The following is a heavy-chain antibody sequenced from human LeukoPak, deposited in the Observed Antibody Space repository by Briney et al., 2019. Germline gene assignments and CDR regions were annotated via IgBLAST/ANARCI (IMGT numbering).Heavy chain of an antibody. CDR1: GGTFSSYA. CDR2: INPNSGGT. CDR3: ARLAGYDSSGNFDY. J-gene: IGHJ4*02. D-gene: IGHD3-22*01. V-gene: IGHV1-2*02. Sequence: ASVKVSCKASGGTFSSYAISWVRQAPGQGLEWMGWINPNSGGTNYAQKFQGRVTMTRDTSISTAYMELSRLRSDDTAVYYCARLAGYDSSGNFDYWGQGTLVTVSS.